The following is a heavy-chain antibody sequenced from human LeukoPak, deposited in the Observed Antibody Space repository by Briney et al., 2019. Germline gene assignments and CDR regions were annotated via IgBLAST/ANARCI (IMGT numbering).Heavy chain of an antibody. D-gene: IGHD3-10*01. V-gene: IGHV3-21*01. CDR2: ISSGSSYI. Sequence: GGSLRLSCAASGFSFSSYSMNWVRQAPGKGLEWVSSISSGSSYIYYADSVKGRFTISRDNAKNSLYLQMNCLRAEDTAVYYCARVIYGSGSYYNGLTFDYWGQGTLVTVSS. CDR1: GFSFSSYS. J-gene: IGHJ4*02. CDR3: ARVIYGSGSYYNGLTFDY.